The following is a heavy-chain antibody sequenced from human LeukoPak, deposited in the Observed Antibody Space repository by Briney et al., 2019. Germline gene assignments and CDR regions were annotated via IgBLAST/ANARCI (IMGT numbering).Heavy chain of an antibody. Sequence: ASVKVSCKVSGYTLTELSMHWVRQAPGKGLGWMGGFDPEDGETIYAQKFQGRVTMTEDTSTDTAYMELSSLRSEDTAVYYCATGRLRYFDWSNYYFDYWGQGTLVTVSS. CDR3: ATGRLRYFDWSNYYFDY. V-gene: IGHV1-24*01. CDR2: FDPEDGET. D-gene: IGHD3-9*01. CDR1: GYTLTELS. J-gene: IGHJ4*02.